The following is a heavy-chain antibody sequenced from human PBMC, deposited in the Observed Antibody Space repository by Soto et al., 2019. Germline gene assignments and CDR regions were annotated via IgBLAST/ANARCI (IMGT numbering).Heavy chain of an antibody. J-gene: IGHJ6*02. Sequence: PSETLSLTCTVSGASISSYFWSWIRQPAGKGLEWIGRIYTSGSTNYNPSLKSRVTMSVDTSKNQFSLKLSSVTAADTAVYYCAKDVPAAVPAAMRPAFTSLCMDVWGQGTTVTVSS. CDR1: GASISSYF. V-gene: IGHV4-4*07. D-gene: IGHD2-2*01. CDR3: AKDVPAAVPAAMRPAFTSLCMDV. CDR2: IYTSGST.